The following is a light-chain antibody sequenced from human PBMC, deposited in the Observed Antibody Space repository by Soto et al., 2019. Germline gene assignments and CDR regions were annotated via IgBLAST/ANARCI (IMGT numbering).Light chain of an antibody. CDR3: QQYDTPPWT. V-gene: IGKV4-1*01. Sequence: DIVMNQSPDSLAVSLGERATINCKSSQRVLYSSNNKNYLAWYQQKPGQPPKALIYWASTRESGVPDRFSGSGSGTDFPLTISGLQAEDVAVYYCQQYDTPPWTFGKGTKVEIK. CDR2: WAS. CDR1: QRVLYSSNNKNY. J-gene: IGKJ1*01.